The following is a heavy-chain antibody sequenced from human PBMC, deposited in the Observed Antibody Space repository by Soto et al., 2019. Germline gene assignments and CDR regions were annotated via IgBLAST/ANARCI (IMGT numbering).Heavy chain of an antibody. V-gene: IGHV4-4*02. CDR2: IHDSGST. D-gene: IGHD3-9*01. CDR1: GASIGTSNW. Sequence: QVQLQESGPGLVKTSGTLSLTCAVSGASIGTSNWWSWVRQSPGKGLEWIGEIHDSGSTKYNPSLKSRVTISLDKSKNQFSLNVSSVTAADTAVYYCARLKTYDILNKSDYWGQGSLVTVSS. CDR3: ARLKTYDILNKSDY. J-gene: IGHJ4*02.